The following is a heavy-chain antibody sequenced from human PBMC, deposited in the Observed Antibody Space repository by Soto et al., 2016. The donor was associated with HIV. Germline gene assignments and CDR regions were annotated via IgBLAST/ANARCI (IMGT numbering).Heavy chain of an antibody. CDR3: TKVGVCLRGPMDV. CDR1: GFSFEDYA. V-gene: IGHV3-43*02. CDR2: ISGDGDSI. D-gene: IGHD3-10*01. J-gene: IGHJ6*02. Sequence: EVQLVESGGGVVKPGGSLRLSCVASGFSFEDYAMDWVRQGPGKGLEWVSLISGDGDSIDYADSVKGRFTVSRDNRKNSLYLQMNSLRIEDTALYYCTKVGVCLRGPMDVWGQGTTVTVSS.